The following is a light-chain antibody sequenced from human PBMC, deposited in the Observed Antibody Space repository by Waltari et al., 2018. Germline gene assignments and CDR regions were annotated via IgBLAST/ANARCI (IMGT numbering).Light chain of an antibody. CDR2: AAS. CDR1: QAISIY. V-gene: IGKV1-9*01. CDR3: QQLRSYPRIT. J-gene: IGKJ5*01. Sequence: IQLTQSPSSLSASVGDRVTITCRASQAISIYLAWYQQKPGKAPNLLIYAASTLQSGVPSRFIGSGSGTEFTLTISSQQPEDFATYYCQQLRSYPRITFGQGTRLDI.